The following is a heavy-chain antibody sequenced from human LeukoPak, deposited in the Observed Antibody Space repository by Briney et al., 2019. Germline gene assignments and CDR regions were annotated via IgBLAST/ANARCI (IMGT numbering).Heavy chain of an antibody. V-gene: IGHV3-74*01. D-gene: IGHD6-25*01. CDR1: GFTFSSYA. CDR2: INSDGSST. CDR3: ARGSGYAFDI. Sequence: GGSLRLSCAASGFTFSSYAMSWVRQAPGKGLEWVSRINSDGSSTSYADSVKGRFTISRDNAKNTLYLQMNSLRAEDTAVYYCARGSGYAFDIWGQGTMVTVSS. J-gene: IGHJ3*02.